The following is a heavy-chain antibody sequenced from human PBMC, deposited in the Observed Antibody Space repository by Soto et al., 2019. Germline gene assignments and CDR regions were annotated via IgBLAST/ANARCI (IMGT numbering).Heavy chain of an antibody. V-gene: IGHV3-30*18. Sequence: QVQLVESGGGVVQPGRSLRLSCAASGFTFSSYGMHWVRQAPGKGLEWVAVISYDGSNKYYADTVKGRYTISRDNSKTTIYLQMTRLRAEDTAGDYCANTHDGDCYSCYYYGMDVWGQGTTVTVSS. D-gene: IGHD2-21*02. CDR2: ISYDGSNK. CDR1: GFTFSSYG. CDR3: ANTHDGDCYSCYYYGMDV. J-gene: IGHJ6*02.